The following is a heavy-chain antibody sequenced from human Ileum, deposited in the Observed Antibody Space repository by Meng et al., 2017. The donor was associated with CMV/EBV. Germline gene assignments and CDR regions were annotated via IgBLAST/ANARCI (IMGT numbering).Heavy chain of an antibody. V-gene: IGHV3-66*01. CDR3: AREGAGY. J-gene: IGHJ4*02. CDR1: GVSFKNYA. D-gene: IGHD3-16*01. CDR2: IYSGGIT. Sequence: VQLVELGAEVKKPGSSVKVSCKAFGVSFKNYAITWVRQAPGQGLEWVSVIYSGGITYYADSVKGRFTISRDNSKNTLFLQMNSLRAEDTAVYYCAREGAGYWGQGTLVTVSS.